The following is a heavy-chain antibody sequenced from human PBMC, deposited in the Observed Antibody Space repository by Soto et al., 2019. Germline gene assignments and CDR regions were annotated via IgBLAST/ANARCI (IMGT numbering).Heavy chain of an antibody. J-gene: IGHJ5*02. V-gene: IGHV3-23*01. CDR2: ISGSGGST. D-gene: IGHD2-21*02. Sequence: GGSLRLSCAASGFTFSIYAMSWVRQAPRKGLEWVSAISGSGGSTYYADSEKGRFTSTRANSKNTLYLQMNSLRAEDTVLYYCAKDRHIVVVTANWFDPWGQGTLVTVSS. CDR3: AKDRHIVVVTANWFDP. CDR1: GFTFSIYA.